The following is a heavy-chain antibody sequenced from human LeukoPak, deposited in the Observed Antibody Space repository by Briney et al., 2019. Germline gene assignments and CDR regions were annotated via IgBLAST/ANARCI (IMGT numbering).Heavy chain of an antibody. D-gene: IGHD5-18*01. Sequence: GASVKVSCKVSGSTLSDLSIHWVRQAPGKGLEYVGGSDPEDGETFHAQNFQGRVTMTEDTSIDTAYMELSRLRSDDTAVYYCARPRISSGYIYAYLYWGQGTLVTVSS. CDR3: ARPRISSGYIYAYLY. CDR2: SDPEDGET. J-gene: IGHJ4*02. CDR1: GSTLSDLS. V-gene: IGHV1-24*01.